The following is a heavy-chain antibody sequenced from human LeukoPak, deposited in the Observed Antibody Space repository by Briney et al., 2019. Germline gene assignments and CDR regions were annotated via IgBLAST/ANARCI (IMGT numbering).Heavy chain of an antibody. V-gene: IGHV3-74*01. Sequence: GGSLRLSCAASGFTFSSYWVHWVRQAPGKGLVWVSRINSDGSSTSYADSVRGRFTISRDNAKNTLYLQMNSLRAEDTAVYYCASRGSSNAFDIWGQGTMVTVSS. D-gene: IGHD6-6*01. CDR3: ASRGSSNAFDI. J-gene: IGHJ3*02. CDR1: GFTFSSYW. CDR2: INSDGSST.